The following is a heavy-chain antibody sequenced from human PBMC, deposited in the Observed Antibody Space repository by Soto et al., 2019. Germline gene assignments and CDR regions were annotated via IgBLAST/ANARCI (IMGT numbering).Heavy chain of an antibody. V-gene: IGHV3-30*18. CDR2: ISYDGSNK. Sequence: GGSLRLSCAASGFTFSSYGMHWVRQAPGKGLEWVAVISYDGSNKYYADSVKGRFTISRDNSKNTLYLQMNSLRAEDTAVYYCAKDRSGYELAYYDILTGYLAPNYYYYGMDVWGQGTTVTVSS. D-gene: IGHD3-9*01. CDR1: GFTFSSYG. J-gene: IGHJ6*02. CDR3: AKDRSGYELAYYDILTGYLAPNYYYYGMDV.